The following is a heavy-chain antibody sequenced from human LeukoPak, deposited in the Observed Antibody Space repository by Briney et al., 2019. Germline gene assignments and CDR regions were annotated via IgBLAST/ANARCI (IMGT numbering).Heavy chain of an antibody. V-gene: IGHV3-23*01. CDR1: EFTFNSYT. CDR3: AELGITMIGGV. J-gene: IGHJ6*04. CDR2: ISESGYST. D-gene: IGHD3-10*02. Sequence: PGGSLRLSCAASEFTFNSYTMSWVRQAPGKGLEWVSAISESGYSTYYADSVKGRFTISRDNAKNSLYLQMNSLRAEDTAVYYCAELGITMIGGVWGKGTTVTISS.